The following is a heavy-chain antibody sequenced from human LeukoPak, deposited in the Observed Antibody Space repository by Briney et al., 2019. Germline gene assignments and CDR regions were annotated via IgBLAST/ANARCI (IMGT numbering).Heavy chain of an antibody. D-gene: IGHD4-23*01. CDR3: ARGVVTHDAFDI. V-gene: IGHV1-2*02. CDR2: INPNSGGT. J-gene: IGHJ3*02. CDR1: GHTFTGYY. Sequence: ASVKVSCKASGHTFTGYYMHWVRQAPGQGLEWMGWINPNSGGTNYAQKFQGRVTMTRDTSISTAYMELSRLRSDDTAVYYCARGVVTHDAFDIWGQGTMVTVSS.